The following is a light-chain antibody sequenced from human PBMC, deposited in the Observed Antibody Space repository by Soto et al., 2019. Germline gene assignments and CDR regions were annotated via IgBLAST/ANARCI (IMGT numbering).Light chain of an antibody. J-gene: IGLJ2*01. V-gene: IGLV2-11*01. Sequence: QSVLTQPRSVSGSPGQSVTLSCTGTSSDVGRFNYVSWYQQHPGKAPKLMISDVNNRPSGVPDRFSGSKSGNTASLTISGLQAEDEADYYCSSYAGSVIFGGGTKLTVL. CDR1: SSDVGRFNY. CDR2: DVN. CDR3: SSYAGSVI.